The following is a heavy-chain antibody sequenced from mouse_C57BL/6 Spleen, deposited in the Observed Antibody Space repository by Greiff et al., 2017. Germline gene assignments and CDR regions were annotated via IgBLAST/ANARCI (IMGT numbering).Heavy chain of an antibody. Sequence: EVQLQQPGAELVKPGASVKMSCKASGYTFTSYWITWVKQRPGQGLEWIGRIDPANGNTKYAPKFQGRATIAADTSSNTAYLQLSSLTSADTAIYSCAGGRPYYAMGYWGQGASVTVS. CDR3: AGGRPYYAMGY. V-gene: IGHV14-3*01. D-gene: IGHD1-1*01. CDR2: IDPANGNT. J-gene: IGHJ4*01. CDR1: GYTFTSYW.